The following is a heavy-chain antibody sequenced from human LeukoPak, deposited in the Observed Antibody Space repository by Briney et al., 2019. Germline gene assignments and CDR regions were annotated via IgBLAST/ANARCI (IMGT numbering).Heavy chain of an antibody. CDR1: GDSIDSYY. CDR2: VFYSGPT. Sequence: PSETLSLTCTVSGDSIDSYYWSWIRQPPGEGLQWIGYVFYSGPTNYDASLKGRVAISVDRSKNQFSLKLTSVSAADTAVYYCAGRSARYFDSWGQGTPVTVSS. V-gene: IGHV4-59*01. D-gene: IGHD1-26*01. J-gene: IGHJ4*02. CDR3: AGRSARYFDS.